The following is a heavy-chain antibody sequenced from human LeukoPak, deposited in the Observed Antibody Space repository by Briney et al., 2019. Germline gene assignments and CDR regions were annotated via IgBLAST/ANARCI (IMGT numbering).Heavy chain of an antibody. J-gene: IGHJ4*02. CDR3: ARDMGDYSSTDY. V-gene: IGHV3-33*08. CDR1: GFTFSSYA. CDR2: IWYDGSNK. D-gene: IGHD2-15*01. Sequence: GALRLSCAASGFTFSSYAMHWVRQAPGKGLEWVAVIWYDGSNKYYADSVKGRFTISRDNSKNTLYLQMNSLRAEDTAVYYCARDMGDYSSTDYWGQGTLVTVSS.